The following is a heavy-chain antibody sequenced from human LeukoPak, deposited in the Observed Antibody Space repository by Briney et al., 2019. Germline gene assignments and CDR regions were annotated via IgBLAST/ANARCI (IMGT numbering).Heavy chain of an antibody. CDR3: AKDVTHLLWFGELAALDY. Sequence: GGSLRLSCAASGFTFSSYGMSWVRQAPGKGLEWVSAISGSGGSTYYADSVKGRFTISRDNSKNTLYLQMNSLRAEDTAVYYCAKDVTHLLWFGELAALDYWGQGTLVTVSS. D-gene: IGHD3-10*01. J-gene: IGHJ4*02. CDR2: ISGSGGST. V-gene: IGHV3-23*01. CDR1: GFTFSSYG.